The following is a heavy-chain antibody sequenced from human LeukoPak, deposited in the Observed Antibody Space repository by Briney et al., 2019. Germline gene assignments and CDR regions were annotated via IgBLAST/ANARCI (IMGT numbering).Heavy chain of an antibody. CDR3: ARDGIAVAGSYWYFDL. D-gene: IGHD6-19*01. J-gene: IGHJ2*01. CDR2: IYYSGST. Sequence: SETLSLTCTVSGDSISSYYWSWIRQPPGKGLEWIGYIYYSGSTNYSPSLKSRVTISVDMSKNQFSLKLSSVTAADTAVYYCARDGIAVAGSYWYFDLWGRGTLVTVSS. V-gene: IGHV4-59*01. CDR1: GDSISSYY.